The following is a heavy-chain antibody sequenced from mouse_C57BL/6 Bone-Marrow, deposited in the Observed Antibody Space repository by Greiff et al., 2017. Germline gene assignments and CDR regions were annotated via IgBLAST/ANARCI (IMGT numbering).Heavy chain of an antibody. J-gene: IGHJ1*03. Sequence: QVQLQQPGAELVKPGASVKMSCKASGYTFTSYWITWVKQRPGQGLEWIGDIYPGSGSTNYNEKFKSKATLAVDPSSSTAYMQLSSLTSEGSAFYYCARPYYSNYWYFDVWGTGTTVTVSS. D-gene: IGHD2-5*01. CDR2: IYPGSGST. CDR3: ARPYYSNYWYFDV. V-gene: IGHV1-55*01. CDR1: GYTFTSYW.